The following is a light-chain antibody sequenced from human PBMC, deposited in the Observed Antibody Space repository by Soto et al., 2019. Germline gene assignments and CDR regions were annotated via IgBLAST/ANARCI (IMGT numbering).Light chain of an antibody. J-gene: IGKJ1*01. CDR3: QQYYGSPPT. Sequence: IVMTQSPDSLTVSLGESATINCKSSQSVLYSSNNKNYLAWYQQKPGQPPKLLIYWASTRESGVPDRFSGSGSGTDFTLTVSSLQAEDVAIYYCQQYYGSPPTFGRGTKVDI. CDR1: QSVLYSSNNKNY. CDR2: WAS. V-gene: IGKV4-1*01.